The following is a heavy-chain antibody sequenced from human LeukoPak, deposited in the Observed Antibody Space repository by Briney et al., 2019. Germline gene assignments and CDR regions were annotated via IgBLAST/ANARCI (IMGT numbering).Heavy chain of an antibody. J-gene: IGHJ4*02. V-gene: IGHV4-38-2*02. Sequence: SETLSLTCTVSGYSISSGYYWGWIRQPPGKGLEWIGSGSTYYNPSLKSRVTISVDTSKNQFSLKLSSVTAADTAVYYCAGGDYSSGLGYWGQGTLVTVSS. CDR2: SGST. D-gene: IGHD6-19*01. CDR1: GYSISSGYY. CDR3: AGGDYSSGLGY.